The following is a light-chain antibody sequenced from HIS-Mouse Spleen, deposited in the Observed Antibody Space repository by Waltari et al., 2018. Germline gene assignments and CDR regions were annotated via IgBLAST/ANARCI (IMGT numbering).Light chain of an antibody. CDR1: SSDVGGYNY. CDR2: EVS. J-gene: IGLJ2*01. CDR3: SSYAGSNRVV. Sequence: QSALTPPPSASGSPGQSVTISCTGTSSDVGGYNYVSWYQQHPGNAPQLMIYEVSKRPSGVPDRFSGSKSGNTASLTVSGLQAEDEADYYCSSYAGSNRVVFGGGTKLTVL. V-gene: IGLV2-8*01.